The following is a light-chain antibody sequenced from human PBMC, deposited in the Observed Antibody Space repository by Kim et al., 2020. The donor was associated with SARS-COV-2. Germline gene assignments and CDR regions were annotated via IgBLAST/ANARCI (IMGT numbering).Light chain of an antibody. J-gene: IGLJ3*02. V-gene: IGLV2-14*04. CDR2: DVR. CDR3: ASYTRTYTWV. Sequence: GQSITIDCEGTSMDIANSDYVSWFQQYPGKAPKLIIYDVRKRPSGVSDRLSGSKAGRTGSLTISGLLAEDEADYYCASYTRTYTWVFGGGTQLSV. CDR1: SMDIANSDY.